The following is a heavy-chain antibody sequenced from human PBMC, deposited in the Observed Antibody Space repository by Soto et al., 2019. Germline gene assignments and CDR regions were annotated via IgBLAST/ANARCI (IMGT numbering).Heavy chain of an antibody. CDR3: AKDKVVAGRVDRFDP. D-gene: IGHD6-19*01. J-gene: IGHJ5*02. CDR2: ISGSGGST. CDR1: GFTFSSYA. V-gene: IGHV3-23*01. Sequence: GGSLRLSCAASGFTFSSYAMSWVRQAPGKGLEWVSAISGSGGSTYYADSVKGRFTISRDNSKNTLYLQMNSLRAEDTAVYYCAKDKVVAGRVDRFDPWGQVTLVTVSS.